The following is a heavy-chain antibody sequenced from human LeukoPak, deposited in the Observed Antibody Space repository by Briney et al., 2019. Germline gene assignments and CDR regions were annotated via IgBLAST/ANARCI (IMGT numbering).Heavy chain of an antibody. CDR3: ARLVGEYWYFDL. J-gene: IGHJ2*01. CDR1: GASISSGSYY. D-gene: IGHD6-6*01. V-gene: IGHV4-39*02. CDR2: FYYSGNT. Sequence: PSETLSLTCTVSGASISSGSYYWGWIRQPPGKGLEWIGNFYYSGNTYYNPSLKSRVTISVDTSKNHFSLKLSSVTAADAAVYYCARLVGEYWYFDLWGRGTLVTVSS.